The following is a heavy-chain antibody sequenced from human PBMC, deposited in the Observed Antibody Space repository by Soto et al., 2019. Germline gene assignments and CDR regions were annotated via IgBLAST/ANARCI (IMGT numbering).Heavy chain of an antibody. CDR2: IIPIIGII. J-gene: IGHJ5*02. Sequence: QVQLVQSGAEVKKPGSSVKVSCKASGGTFSTYTITWVRQAPGQGLEWMGRIIPIIGIINYAQKFQGRVTLPAAKFTGTASRERTRLRSDDTAVYYCGGDPDSHYNVSHAYPYPWGQGPLVTVSS. V-gene: IGHV1-69*08. CDR3: GGDPDSHYNVSHAYPYP. D-gene: IGHD3-16*01. CDR1: GGTFSTYT.